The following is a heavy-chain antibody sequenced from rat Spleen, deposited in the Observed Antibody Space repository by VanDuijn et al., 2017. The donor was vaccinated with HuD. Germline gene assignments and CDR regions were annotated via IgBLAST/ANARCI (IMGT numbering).Heavy chain of an antibody. CDR2: MWGDGST. J-gene: IGHJ2*01. Sequence: QVQLKESGPGLVQPSQTLSLTCTVSGFSLTSNSVHWVRQPPGRGLEWMGGMWGDGSTDYNSPLKSRLSISRDTSKSQVFLKMNSLQTEDTAIYFCTGGTTVAPFDYWGQGVMVTVSS. CDR1: GFSLTSNS. D-gene: IGHD1-1*01. V-gene: IGHV2-1*01. CDR3: TGGTTVAPFDY.